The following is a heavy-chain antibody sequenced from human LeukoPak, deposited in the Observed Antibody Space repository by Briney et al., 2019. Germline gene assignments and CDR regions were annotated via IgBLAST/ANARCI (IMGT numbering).Heavy chain of an antibody. V-gene: IGHV1-69*05. Sequence: GASVKVSCKASGGTFSSYAISWVRQAPGQGLEWMGGIIPIFGTANYAQKFQGRVTITRDESTSTAYMELSSLSSEDTALYYCARDRATYMDVWGKGTTVTVSS. CDR1: GGTFSSYA. J-gene: IGHJ6*03. CDR3: ARDRATYMDV. CDR2: IIPIFGTA.